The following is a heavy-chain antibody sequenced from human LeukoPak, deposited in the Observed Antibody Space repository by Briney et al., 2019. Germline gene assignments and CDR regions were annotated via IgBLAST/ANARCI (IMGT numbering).Heavy chain of an antibody. J-gene: IGHJ4*02. CDR3: ASTSGSYYAFDY. CDR1: GGSISSYY. Sequence: SETLSLTCTVSGGSISSYYWSWIRQPPGKGLEWIGYIYYSGSTNYNPSLKSRVTTSVDTSKSQFSLKLSSVTAADTAVYYCASTSGSYYAFDYWGQGTLVTVSS. V-gene: IGHV4-59*08. D-gene: IGHD1-26*01. CDR2: IYYSGST.